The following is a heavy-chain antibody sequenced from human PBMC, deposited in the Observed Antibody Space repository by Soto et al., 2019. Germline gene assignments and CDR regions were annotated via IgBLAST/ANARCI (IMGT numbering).Heavy chain of an antibody. D-gene: IGHD1-1*01. J-gene: IGHJ4*02. CDR1: GYTFTSYA. CDR3: AREHRTTWYFEY. CDR2: INAGNGNT. V-gene: IGHV1-3*01. Sequence: ASVKVSCKASGYTFTSYAMHWVRQAPGQRLEWMGWINAGNGNTKYSQKFQGRVTITRDTSASTAYMELSSLRSEDTAVYYCAREHRTTWYFEYWGQGTLVTVS.